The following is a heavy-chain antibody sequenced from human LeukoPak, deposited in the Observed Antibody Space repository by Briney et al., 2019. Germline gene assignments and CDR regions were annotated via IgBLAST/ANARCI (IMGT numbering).Heavy chain of an antibody. J-gene: IGHJ4*02. CDR1: GGSFSGYY. CDR2: INHSGST. D-gene: IGHD3-3*01. Sequence: PSETLSLTCAVYGGSFSGYYWSWIRQPPGKGLEWIGEINHSGSTNYNPSLKSRVTISVDTSKNQFSLKLSSVTAADPAVYYCAGYYDFWGGYLDYWGQGPLVPVS. CDR3: AGYYDFWGGYLDY. V-gene: IGHV4-34*01.